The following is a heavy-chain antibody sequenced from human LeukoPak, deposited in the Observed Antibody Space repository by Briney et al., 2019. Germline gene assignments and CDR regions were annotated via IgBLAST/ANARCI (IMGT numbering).Heavy chain of an antibody. V-gene: IGHV3-74*01. J-gene: IGHJ4*02. CDR3: AKGGPRTYGDYPGYLNY. Sequence: QTGGSLRLSCAASGFTFSNYWMHWVRQAPGKGLVWVSRISSDGNTARYADSVKGRFTISRDNAKNSLYLQMNSLRAEDTALYYCAKGGPRTYGDYPGYLNYWGQGTLVTVSS. D-gene: IGHD4-17*01. CDR1: GFTFSNYW. CDR2: ISSDGNTA.